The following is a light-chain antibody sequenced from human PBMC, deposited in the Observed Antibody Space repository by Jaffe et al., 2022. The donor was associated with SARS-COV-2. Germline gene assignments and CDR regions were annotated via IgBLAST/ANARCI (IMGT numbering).Light chain of an antibody. J-gene: IGKJ2*01. CDR2: KAS. CDR1: QSISSW. V-gene: IGKV1-5*03. Sequence: DIQMTQSPSTLSASVGDRVTITCRASQSISSWLAWYQQKPGKAPKLLIYKASNLDSGVPSRFSGSGSETDFTLTISSLQPDDFATYYCQQYKTYPFTFGQGTKLEIK. CDR3: QQYKTYPFT.